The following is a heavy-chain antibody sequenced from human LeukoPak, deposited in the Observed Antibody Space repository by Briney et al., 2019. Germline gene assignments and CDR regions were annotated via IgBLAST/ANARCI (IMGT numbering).Heavy chain of an antibody. V-gene: IGHV1-2*02. Sequence: ASVKVSCKASGYTFTSYGISWVRQAPGQGLEWMGWINTNSGGTMYAQKFQGRVTMTRDTSISTAYMELSRLISDDTAMYFCAREGGGHCSGGRCYGLDNWGQGALVTVSS. D-gene: IGHD2-15*01. CDR2: INTNSGGT. CDR3: AREGGGHCSGGRCYGLDN. CDR1: GYTFTSYG. J-gene: IGHJ4*02.